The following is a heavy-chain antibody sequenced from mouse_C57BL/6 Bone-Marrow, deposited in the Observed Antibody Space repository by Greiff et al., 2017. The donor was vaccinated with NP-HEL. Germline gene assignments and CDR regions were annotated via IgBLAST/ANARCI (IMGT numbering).Heavy chain of an antibody. CDR2: FYPGSGSI. J-gene: IGHJ2*01. V-gene: IGHV1-62-2*01. CDR3: ARRPYYYGSSGYYFDY. D-gene: IGHD1-1*01. CDR1: GYTFTEYT. Sequence: QVQLQQSGAELVKPGASVKLSCKASGYTFTEYTIHWVKQRSGQGLEWIGWFYPGSGSIKYNEKFKDKATLTADKSSSTVYMELSRLTSEDSAVYFCARRPYYYGSSGYYFDYWGQGTTLTVSS.